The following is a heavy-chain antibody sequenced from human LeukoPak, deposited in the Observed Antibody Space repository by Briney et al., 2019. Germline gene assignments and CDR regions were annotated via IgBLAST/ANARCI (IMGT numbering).Heavy chain of an antibody. CDR3: AKDLGYCSGGTRYPQSPFDY. J-gene: IGHJ4*02. CDR2: ITGSGGNT. D-gene: IGHD2-15*01. Sequence: GGSLRLSCAASGFTFSSYAMSWVRQAPGKGLEWVSAITGSGGNTYYADSVKGRFTISRDNSENTLYLQMNSLRAEDTAVYYCAKDLGYCSGGTRYPQSPFDYWGQGTLVTVSS. V-gene: IGHV3-23*01. CDR1: GFTFSSYA.